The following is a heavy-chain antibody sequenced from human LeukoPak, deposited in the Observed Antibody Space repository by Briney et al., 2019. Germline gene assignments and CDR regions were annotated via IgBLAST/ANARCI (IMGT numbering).Heavy chain of an antibody. D-gene: IGHD4-17*01. CDR3: ARDRLAVTTLFDY. Sequence: SETLSLTCTVSGGSISSYSWSWIRQPPGKGLEWIGSIYYSGSTYYNPSLKSRVTISVDTSKNQFSLKLSSVTAADTAVYYCARDRLAVTTLFDYWGQGTLVTVSS. V-gene: IGHV4-59*12. J-gene: IGHJ4*02. CDR2: IYYSGST. CDR1: GGSISSYS.